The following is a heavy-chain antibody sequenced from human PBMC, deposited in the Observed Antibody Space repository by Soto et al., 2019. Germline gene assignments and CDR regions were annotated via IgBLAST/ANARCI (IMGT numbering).Heavy chain of an antibody. D-gene: IGHD3-22*01. CDR1: GFNFSTYS. CDR2: ISSSATYI. V-gene: IGHV3-21*06. CDR3: ASYGYYDHSSDFPGY. Sequence: GGSLRLSCAASGFNFSTYSLNWVRQAPGKGLEWVSSISSSATYIDYADSVKGRFTISRDNAKSSLYLQMNSLRAEDTGVYYCASYGYYDHSSDFPGYWGQGTSVIGSS. J-gene: IGHJ1*01.